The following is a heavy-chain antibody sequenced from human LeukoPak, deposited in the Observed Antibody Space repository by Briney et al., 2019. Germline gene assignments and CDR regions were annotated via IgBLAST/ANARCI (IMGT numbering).Heavy chain of an antibody. J-gene: IGHJ4*02. CDR3: ARGGGYSSSKDYFDY. CDR2: INPSGGST. V-gene: IGHV1-46*01. CDR1: GYTFTSYY. Sequence: GASVNVSCKASGYTFTSYYMHWVRQAPGQGHEWMGIINPSGGSTSYAQKFQGKVTMTRDTSTSTVYMELSSLRSEDTAVYYCARGGGYSSSKDYFDYWGQGTLVTVSS. D-gene: IGHD6-13*01.